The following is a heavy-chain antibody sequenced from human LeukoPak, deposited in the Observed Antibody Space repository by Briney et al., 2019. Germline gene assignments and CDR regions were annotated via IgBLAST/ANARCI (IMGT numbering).Heavy chain of an antibody. D-gene: IGHD6-25*01. V-gene: IGHV3-33*03. J-gene: IGHJ4*02. CDR3: TRVATAGTWTDY. CDR2: IWSGGSIA. CDR1: GFTFSDYG. Sequence: GGALRLSCAASGFTFSDYGMQWVRQAPGKGLECLSVIWSGGSIADYAESVRGRFTISRDNSKNTVYLQMNSLRAEDTAIYFCTRVATAGTWTDYWGQRTLVTVSS.